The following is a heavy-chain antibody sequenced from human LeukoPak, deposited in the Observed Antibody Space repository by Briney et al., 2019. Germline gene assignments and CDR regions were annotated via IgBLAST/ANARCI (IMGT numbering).Heavy chain of an antibody. CDR1: GFTFSSYW. CDR3: ARHPLKD. CDR2: SDGTNI. J-gene: IGHJ4*02. Sequence: PGRSLRLSCAASGFTFSSYWMHWVRQAPGKGLVWVSRSDGTNITYADSVKGRFTISRDNAKKTLYLQMNGLRADDTAVYYCARHPLKDWGQGTLVTVSS. V-gene: IGHV3-74*01.